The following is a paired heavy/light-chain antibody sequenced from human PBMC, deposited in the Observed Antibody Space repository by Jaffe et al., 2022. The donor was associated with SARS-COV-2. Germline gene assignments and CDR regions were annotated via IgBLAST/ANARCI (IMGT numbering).Light chain of an antibody. Sequence: SYELTQPPSVSVSPGQTASITCSGDKLGDKYACWYQQKPGQSPVLVIYQDTKRPSGIPERFSGSNSGNTATLTISGTQAMDEADYYCQAWDSSTWVFGGGTKLTVL. J-gene: IGLJ3*02. CDR1: KLGDKY. CDR3: QAWDSSTWV. V-gene: IGLV3-1*01. CDR2: QDT.
Heavy chain of an antibody. D-gene: IGHD6-19*01. CDR1: GFTFSSYA. CDR3: ARGMAQWLVTGNAFDI. CDR2: ISGSGGST. Sequence: EVQLLESGGGLVQPGGSLRLSCAASGFTFSSYAMSWVRQAPGKGLEWVSTISGSGGSTYYADSVKGRFTISRDNSKNTLYLQMNSLRAEDTAVFSCARGMAQWLVTGNAFDIWGQGTMVTVSS. J-gene: IGHJ3*02. V-gene: IGHV3-23*01.